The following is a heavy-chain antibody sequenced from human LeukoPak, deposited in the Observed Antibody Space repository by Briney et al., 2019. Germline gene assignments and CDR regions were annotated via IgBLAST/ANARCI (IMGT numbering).Heavy chain of an antibody. V-gene: IGHV3-23*01. Sequence: PGGPLGLSGAASGFFFTAFPLSWVAKAPGKGLEWVSAISGTAENTYHADSVKGRFSISRDNSRNTVHLQMNSLRPEDTAVYYCANQRGGFWGQGTLVTVSS. J-gene: IGHJ4*02. CDR1: GFFFTAFP. CDR2: ISGTAENT. CDR3: ANQRGGF. D-gene: IGHD3-10*01.